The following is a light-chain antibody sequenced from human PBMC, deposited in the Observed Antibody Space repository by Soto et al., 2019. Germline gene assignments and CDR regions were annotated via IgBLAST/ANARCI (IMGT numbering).Light chain of an antibody. CDR1: QSVRSSY. Sequence: EIVLTQSPGTLSLSPGERATLSCRASQSVRSSYLAWYQQKPGQAPRLLIYDASSRATGIPDRFSGSGSGTDFSFTISRLKPEDFAVYYCQQYGSSPQTFGQGTKVDIK. J-gene: IGKJ1*01. CDR2: DAS. CDR3: QQYGSSPQT. V-gene: IGKV3-20*01.